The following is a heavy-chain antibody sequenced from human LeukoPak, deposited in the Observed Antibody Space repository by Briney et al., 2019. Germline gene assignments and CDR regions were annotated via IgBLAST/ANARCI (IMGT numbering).Heavy chain of an antibody. CDR1: GGTFSSYA. D-gene: IGHD6-6*01. CDR2: IIPIFGTA. Sequence: SVKVSCKASGGTFSSYAISWVRQAPGQGLEWMGGIIPIFGTANYAQKFQGRVTITTDESTSTAYMELSSLRSEDTAVHYCASRGPLAALTEYYFDYWGQGTLVTVSS. V-gene: IGHV1-69*05. CDR3: ASRGPLAALTEYYFDY. J-gene: IGHJ4*02.